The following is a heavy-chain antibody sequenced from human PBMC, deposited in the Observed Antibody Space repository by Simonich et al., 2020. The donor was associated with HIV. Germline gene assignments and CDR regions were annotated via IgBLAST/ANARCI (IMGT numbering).Heavy chain of an antibody. CDR3: ARHFWVGESWGAFDF. CDR2: LNHSGTS. Sequence: QVQLQQWGAGLLKPSETLSLTCAVYGGSFSGHYWTWIRQPPGKGLEWIGELNHSGTSNYNPSLKSRVTISVDTSKNKFSLKVNSVTAADTAVYYCARHFWVGESWGAFDFWGQGTMVTVSS. CDR1: GGSFSGHY. J-gene: IGHJ3*01. V-gene: IGHV4-34*01. D-gene: IGHD3-10*01.